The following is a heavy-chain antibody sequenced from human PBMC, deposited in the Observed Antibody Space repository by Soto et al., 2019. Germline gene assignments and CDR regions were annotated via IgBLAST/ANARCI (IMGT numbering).Heavy chain of an antibody. D-gene: IGHD2-8*01. V-gene: IGHV4-61*08. CDR2: MYNTGST. CDR1: GFSISSGDYY. CDR3: ARDLWGYCPNDCYPLDV. J-gene: IGHJ6*02. Sequence: SENLSLTCTCSGFSISSGDYYWIWIRQPPGKGLEWIGYMYNTGSTVYNPSFKSRVTISVDTSKNQFSLKLNSVTAADTAVYYCARDLWGYCPNDCYPLDVWGQGTTVTVSS.